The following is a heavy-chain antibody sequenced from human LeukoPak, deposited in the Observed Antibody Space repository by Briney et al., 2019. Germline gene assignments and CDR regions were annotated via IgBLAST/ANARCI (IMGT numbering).Heavy chain of an antibody. CDR3: ARDVSSGWYRNWFDP. V-gene: IGHV1-18*01. CDR2: ISAYNGNT. D-gene: IGHD6-19*01. J-gene: IGHJ5*02. Sequence: GASVKVSCKASGYTFTSYGISWVRQAPGQGLEWMGWISAYNGNTNYAQKLQGRVTMTTDTSTSTAYMELRSLRSDDTAVYYCARDVSSGWYRNWFDPWGQGTLVTVSS. CDR1: GYTFTSYG.